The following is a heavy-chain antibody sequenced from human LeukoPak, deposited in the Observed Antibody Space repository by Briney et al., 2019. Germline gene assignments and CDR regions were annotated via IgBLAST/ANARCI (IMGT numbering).Heavy chain of an antibody. CDR1: GGSITSGNLY. CDR2: IYAGGNT. J-gene: IGHJ4*02. CDR3: ARGGDILTGYPNFDY. V-gene: IGHV4-61*02. D-gene: IGHD3-9*01. Sequence: SETLSLTCTVSGGSITSGNLYWSWVRQSAGKRLEWIRRIYAGGNTNYNPSLKSRVTITLDTSKNQFSLRLTSVTAADTAVYYCARGGDILTGYPNFDYWGQGTLVAVSS.